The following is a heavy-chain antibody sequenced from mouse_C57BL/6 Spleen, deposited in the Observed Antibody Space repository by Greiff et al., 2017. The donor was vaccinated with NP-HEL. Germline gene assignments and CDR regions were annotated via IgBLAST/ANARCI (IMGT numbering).Heavy chain of an antibody. CDR2: IHPNSGST. D-gene: IGHD2-5*01. CDR3: ARGYYSNYWYFDV. V-gene: IGHV1-64*01. CDR1: GYTFTSYW. J-gene: IGHJ1*03. Sequence: QVQLQQPGAELVKPGASVKLSCKASGYTFTSYWMHWVKQRPGQGLEWIGMIHPNSGSTNYNEKFKSKATLTVDKSSSTAYMQLSSLTSEDAAVYYCARGYYSNYWYFDVWGTGTTVTVSS.